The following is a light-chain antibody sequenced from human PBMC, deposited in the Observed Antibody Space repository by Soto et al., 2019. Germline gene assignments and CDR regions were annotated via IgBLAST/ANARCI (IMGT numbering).Light chain of an antibody. Sequence: GIARTSRSLSVSPRKKATLSCRASQSVSIDLAWYQQTPGQAPRLLIYGASTRATGIPARFSGSGSGTDFTLTISMLEPEDFAIDYCQQRQSWVTFGQGTRLEIK. CDR2: GAS. CDR1: QSVSID. J-gene: IGKJ5*01. CDR3: QQRQSWVT. V-gene: IGKV3D-15*01.